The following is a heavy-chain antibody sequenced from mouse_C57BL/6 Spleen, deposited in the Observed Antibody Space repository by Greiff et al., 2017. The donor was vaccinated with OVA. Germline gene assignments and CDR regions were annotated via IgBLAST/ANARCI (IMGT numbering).Heavy chain of an antibody. CDR2: INPNYGTT. Sequence: EVQLQQSGPELVKPGASVKISCKASGYSFTDYNMNWVKQSTGKSLEWIGVINPNYGTTSYNPKFKGKATLTVDKSSSTAYMQLNSLTAEDAAVYYCARETAVGYLDDWGKGTTVTVSS. CDR1: GYSFTDYN. V-gene: IGHV1-39*01. CDR3: ARETAVGYLDD. J-gene: IGHJ1*03. D-gene: IGHD1-1*01.